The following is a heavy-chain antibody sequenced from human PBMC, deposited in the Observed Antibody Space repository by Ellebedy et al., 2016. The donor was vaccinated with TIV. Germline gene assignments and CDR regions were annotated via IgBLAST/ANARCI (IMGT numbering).Heavy chain of an antibody. J-gene: IGHJ3*02. V-gene: IGHV3-7*03. CDR1: GFTFSSYW. CDR2: IKQDGSEK. Sequence: GGSLRLXXAASGFTFSSYWMSWVRQAPGKGLEWVANIKQDGSEKYYVDSVKGRFTISRDNAKNSLYLQMNSLRAEDTALYYCAKAYDYVWGSYRSTAFDIWGQGTMVTVSS. D-gene: IGHD3-16*02. CDR3: AKAYDYVWGSYRSTAFDI.